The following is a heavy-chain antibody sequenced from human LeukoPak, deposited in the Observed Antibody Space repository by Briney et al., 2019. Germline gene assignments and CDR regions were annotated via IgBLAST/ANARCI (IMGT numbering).Heavy chain of an antibody. CDR3: ARDLSGDGYNKFDY. Sequence: PGGSLRLSCAASGFTFSNYIMNWVRQAPGKGLELVSSISTGSRHIYYAASVKGRFTISRDDAKNSLYLQMNSQRAEDTAVYYCARDLSGDGYNKFDYWGQGTLVTVSP. CDR2: ISTGSRHI. J-gene: IGHJ4*02. V-gene: IGHV3-21*01. D-gene: IGHD5-24*01. CDR1: GFTFSNYI.